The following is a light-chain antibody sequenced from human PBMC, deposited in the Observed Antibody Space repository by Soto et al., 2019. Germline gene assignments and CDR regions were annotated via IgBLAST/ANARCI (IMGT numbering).Light chain of an antibody. J-gene: IGLJ2*01. CDR2: GVT. Sequence: QSALTQPASVSGSPGQSITISCTGISSDVGGSDYVSWYQQEPGKAPKLIIFGVTNRPSGVSNRFSGSKSGNTASLTISGLQAEDEADYYCSSSTTSITSHVTFGGGTKLTVL. CDR3: SSSTTSITSHVT. CDR1: SSDVGGSDY. V-gene: IGLV2-14*01.